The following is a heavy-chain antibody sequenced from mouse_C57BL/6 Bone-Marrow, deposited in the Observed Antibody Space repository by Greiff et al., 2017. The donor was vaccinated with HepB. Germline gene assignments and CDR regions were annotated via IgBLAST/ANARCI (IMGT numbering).Heavy chain of an antibody. CDR2: ISSGSSTI. V-gene: IGHV5-17*01. CDR1: GFTFSDYG. D-gene: IGHD2-2*01. CDR3: ARDRWLRRKGYYFDY. Sequence: EVKLMESGGGLVKPGGSLKLSCAASGFTFSDYGMHWVRQAPEKGLEWVAYISSGSSTIYYADTVKGRFTISRDNAKNTLFLQMTSLRSEDTAMYYCARDRWLRRKGYYFDYWGQGTTLTVSS. J-gene: IGHJ2*01.